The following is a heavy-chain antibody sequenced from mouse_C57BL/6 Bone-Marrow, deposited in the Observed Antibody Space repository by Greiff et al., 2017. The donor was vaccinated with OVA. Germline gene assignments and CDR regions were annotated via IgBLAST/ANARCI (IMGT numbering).Heavy chain of an antibody. V-gene: IGHV1-82*01. J-gene: IGHJ2*01. D-gene: IGHD1-1*01. CDR2: IYPGDGDT. Sequence: QVQLKQSGPELVKPGASVKISCKASGYAFSSSWMNWVKQRPGQGLEWIGRIYPGDGDTNYNGKFKGKATLTADKSSSTAYMQLSSLTSEDSAVYYCARREILRLYLDYWGQGTTLTVSS. CDR3: ARREILRLYLDY. CDR1: GYAFSSSW.